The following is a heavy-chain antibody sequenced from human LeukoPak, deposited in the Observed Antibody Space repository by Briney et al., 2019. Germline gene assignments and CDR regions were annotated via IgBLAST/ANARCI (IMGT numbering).Heavy chain of an antibody. CDR1: GGSISSYY. V-gene: IGHV4-59*06. J-gene: IGHJ4*02. CDR2: IYYSGST. CDR3: ARRPGDYYFDY. D-gene: IGHD4-17*01. Sequence: SETLSLTCTVSGGSISSYYWSWIRQPPGKGLEWIGYIYYSGSTYYNPSLKSRVTISVDTSKNQFSLKLSSVTAADTAVYYCARRPGDYYFDYWGQGTLVTVSS.